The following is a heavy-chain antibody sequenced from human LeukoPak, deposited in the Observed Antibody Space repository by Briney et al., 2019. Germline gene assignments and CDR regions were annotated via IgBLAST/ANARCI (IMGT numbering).Heavy chain of an antibody. CDR3: AKAGAGYSSSWYGGGADY. D-gene: IGHD6-13*01. Sequence: GGSLRLSCAASGFTVSSNYMSWVRQAPGKGLEWVSAISGSGGSTYYADSVEGRFTISRDNSKNTLYLQMNSLRAEDTAVYYCAKAGAGYSSSWYGGGADYWGQGTLVTVSS. CDR1: GFTVSSNY. CDR2: ISGSGGST. V-gene: IGHV3-23*01. J-gene: IGHJ4*02.